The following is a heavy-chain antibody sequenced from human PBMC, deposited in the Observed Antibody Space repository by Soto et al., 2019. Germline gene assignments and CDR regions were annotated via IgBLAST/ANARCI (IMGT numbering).Heavy chain of an antibody. CDR2: ISAYNGNT. J-gene: IGHJ5*02. D-gene: IGHD4-17*01. V-gene: IGHV1-18*01. CDR3: ARDGTTVTTKSKLNNWFDP. Sequence: ASVKVSCKASGYTFTSYCISWVRQAPGQGLEWMGWISAYNGNTNYAQKLQGRVTMTTDTSTSTAYMELRSLRSDDAAVYYCARDGTTVTTKSKLNNWFDPWGQGTLVTVSS. CDR1: GYTFTSYC.